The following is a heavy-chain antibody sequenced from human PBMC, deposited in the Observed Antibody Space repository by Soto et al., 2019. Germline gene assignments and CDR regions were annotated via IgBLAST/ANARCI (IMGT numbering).Heavy chain of an antibody. CDR2: IYHSGST. J-gene: IGHJ6*02. Sequence: QVQLQESGPGLVKPSGTLSLTCAVSGGSISSSNWWSWVRQPPGKGLEWIGEIYHSGSTNYNPSLMRRVTISVDKSKNQFSLKLSSVTAADTAVYYCASGLITYAYGMDVWGQGTTVTVSS. CDR1: GGSISSSNW. V-gene: IGHV4-4*02. CDR3: ASGLITYAYGMDV. D-gene: IGHD3-16*01.